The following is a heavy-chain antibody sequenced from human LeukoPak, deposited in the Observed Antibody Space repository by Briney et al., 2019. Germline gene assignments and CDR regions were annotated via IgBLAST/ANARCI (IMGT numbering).Heavy chain of an antibody. CDR2: INYNGRT. V-gene: IGHV4-59*01. J-gene: IGHJ4*02. D-gene: IGHD3-22*01. CDR1: GGSISTYY. Sequence: PSETLSLTCTVSGGSISTYYWTWIRQPPGKGLEWIGYINYNGRTDYKLSLKSRVTISLDTSKNQFSLKLSSVTAADTAVYYCAKWGYYFDSSAYVAPTDDSWGQGTLVTVSS. CDR3: AKWGYYFDSSAYVAPTDDS.